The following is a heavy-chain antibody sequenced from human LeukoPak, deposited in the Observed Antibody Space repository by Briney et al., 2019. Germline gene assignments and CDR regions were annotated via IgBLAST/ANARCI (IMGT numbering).Heavy chain of an antibody. J-gene: IGHJ5*02. CDR1: GYTFSEYA. V-gene: IGHV1-18*01. CDR2: ISGYNGNT. Sequence: GASVKVSCKTSGYTFSEYAITWVRQAPGQGLEWMGWISGYNGNTNYAQKLQGRVTMTIDTSTSTAYMELRSLRSDDTAVYYCARDEGYSSSWSSRRNWFDPWGQGTLVTVSS. CDR3: ARDEGYSSSWSSRRNWFDP. D-gene: IGHD6-13*01.